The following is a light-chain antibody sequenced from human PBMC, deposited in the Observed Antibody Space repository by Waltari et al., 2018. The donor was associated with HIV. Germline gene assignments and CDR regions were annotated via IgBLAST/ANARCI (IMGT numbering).Light chain of an antibody. J-gene: IGKJ2*01. V-gene: IGKV4-1*01. Sequence: IVMTQSPDFLVASLGERATINCKTNQSVLYSSNTKNYLAWYQQKPGQPPKLLIYWASTRESGVPDRFSGSGSGTDFTLTISSLQAEDVAVYYGHQYYFTPPHTFGQGTKLEIK. CDR1: QSVLYSSNTKNY. CDR3: HQYYFTPPHT. CDR2: WAS.